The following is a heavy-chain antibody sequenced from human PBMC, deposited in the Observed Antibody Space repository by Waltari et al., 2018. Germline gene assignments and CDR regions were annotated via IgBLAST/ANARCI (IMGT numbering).Heavy chain of an antibody. Sequence: EVQLVESGGGLVQPGGSLRLSCAASGFTFSFFWMDWVRRVPGKGLVGVARINSDGSSTSYSDSVKGRFTISRDNAKDTLSLQMNSLRAEDTAVYYCASMGKNYYDSSGHLRGYWGQGTLVTVSS. J-gene: IGHJ4*02. CDR2: INSDGSST. D-gene: IGHD3-22*01. CDR3: ASMGKNYYDSSGHLRGY. V-gene: IGHV3-74*01. CDR1: GFTFSFFW.